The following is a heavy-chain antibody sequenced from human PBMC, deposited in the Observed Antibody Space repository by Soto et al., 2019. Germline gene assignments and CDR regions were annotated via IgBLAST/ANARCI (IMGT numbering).Heavy chain of an antibody. CDR2: ISGSGGST. Sequence: LRLSCAASGFTFSSYAMSWVRQAPGKGLEWVSAISGSGGSTYYADSVKGRFTISRDNSKNTLYVQMNSLRAEDTAVYYCAKMSDFWSGSPTYHFDYWGQGTQVTVSS. D-gene: IGHD3-3*01. CDR3: AKMSDFWSGSPTYHFDY. V-gene: IGHV3-23*01. CDR1: GFTFSSYA. J-gene: IGHJ4*02.